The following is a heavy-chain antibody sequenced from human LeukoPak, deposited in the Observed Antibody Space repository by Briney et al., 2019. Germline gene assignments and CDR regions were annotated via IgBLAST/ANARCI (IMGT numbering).Heavy chain of an antibody. J-gene: IGHJ6*03. V-gene: IGHV4-59*01. Sequence: SETLSLTCTVSDASISSSYWSWIRQPPGKGLEWIGYIYYSGSTNYNPSLKSRVTISVDTSNNQFSLKLSSVTAADTAVYYCARKGRLHTSYYYMDVWGKGTTVTVSS. D-gene: IGHD2-15*01. CDR3: ARKGRLHTSYYYMDV. CDR2: IYYSGST. CDR1: DASISSSY.